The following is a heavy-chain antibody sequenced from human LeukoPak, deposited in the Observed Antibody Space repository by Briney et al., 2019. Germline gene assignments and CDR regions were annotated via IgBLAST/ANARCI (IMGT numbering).Heavy chain of an antibody. D-gene: IGHD5-24*01. Sequence: SETLSLTCTVSGGSISSYYWSWIRQPPGKGLEWIGYIYYSGSTKFNPSLKSRVTISVDTSKSQFSLKLSSVTAADTAVYYCARGARAGYNLEPFDYWGQGTLVTVSS. CDR3: ARGARAGYNLEPFDY. CDR2: IYYSGST. J-gene: IGHJ4*02. CDR1: GGSISSYY. V-gene: IGHV4-59*08.